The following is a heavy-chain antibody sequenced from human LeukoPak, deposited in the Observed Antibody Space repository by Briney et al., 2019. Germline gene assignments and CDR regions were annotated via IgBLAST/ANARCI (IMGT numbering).Heavy chain of an antibody. J-gene: IGHJ4*02. CDR1: GGSISSSSYY. Sequence: PSETLSLTCTVSGGSISSSSYYWGWLRQPPGKGLEWIGSNSGSTYYNPSLKSRISISVYTSKNQFSLKLRSVTAADTAVYYCARDSRTGYHYFDYWGQGTLVTVSS. CDR2: NSGST. V-gene: IGHV4-39*02. CDR3: ARDSRTGYHYFDY. D-gene: IGHD3/OR15-3a*01.